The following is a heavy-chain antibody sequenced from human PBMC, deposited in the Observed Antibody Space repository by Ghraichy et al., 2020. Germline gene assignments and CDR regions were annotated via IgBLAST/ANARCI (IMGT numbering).Heavy chain of an antibody. J-gene: IGHJ4*02. CDR2: IWDDGSHE. CDR1: GFRFGSFG. CDR3: VKTEDSSGYKSYYFDY. Sequence: GGSLRLSCAASGFRFGSFGMHWVRQAPGKGLEWMAAIWDDGSHEYYADSVKGRFTISRDNSKNALNLEMNSLRVEDTAMYYCVKTEDSSGYKSYYFDYWGQGTLVTVSS. D-gene: IGHD3-22*01. V-gene: IGHV3-33*06.